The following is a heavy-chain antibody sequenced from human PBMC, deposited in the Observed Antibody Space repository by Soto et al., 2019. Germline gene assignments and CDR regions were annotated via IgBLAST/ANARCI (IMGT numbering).Heavy chain of an antibody. D-gene: IGHD3-22*01. CDR3: ARGTDYYDSSGYFAPFDY. CDR1: GGSISSGDYY. V-gene: IGHV4-30-4*01. J-gene: IGHJ4*02. Sequence: SETLSLTCTGSGGSISSGDYYWSWIRQPPGKGLEWIGYIYYSGSTYYNPSLKSRVTISVDTSKNQFSLKLSSVTAADTAVYYCARGTDYYDSSGYFAPFDYWGQGTMVTVSS. CDR2: IYYSGST.